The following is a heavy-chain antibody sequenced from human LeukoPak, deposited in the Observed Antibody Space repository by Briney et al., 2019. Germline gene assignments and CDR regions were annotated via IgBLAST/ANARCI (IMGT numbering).Heavy chain of an antibody. CDR2: ISSSSSYI. D-gene: IGHD2-2*01. CDR1: GFTFSSYS. Sequence: GGSLRLSCAASGFTFSSYSMNWVRQAPGKGLEWVSSISSSSSYIYCADSVKGRFTISRDNAKNSLYLQMNSLRAEDTAVYYCARVSTPYYYGMDVWGRGTTVTVSS. CDR3: ARVSTPYYYGMDV. J-gene: IGHJ6*02. V-gene: IGHV3-21*01.